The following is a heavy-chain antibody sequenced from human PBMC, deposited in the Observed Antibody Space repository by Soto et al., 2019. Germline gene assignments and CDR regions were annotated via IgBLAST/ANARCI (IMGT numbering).Heavy chain of an antibody. V-gene: IGHV5-51*01. CDR3: ARQKLWMATINNDAFDI. J-gene: IGHJ3*02. CDR2: IYPGDSDT. CDR1: GYTFSTYW. Sequence: PGESLKISCNASGYTFSTYWIGWVRQMPGRGLEWMGFIYPGDSDTSYSPSFQGQVTISADKSTSTVYLQWSSLKASDTAMYYCARQKLWMATINNDAFDIWGQGTMVTV. D-gene: IGHD2-21*01.